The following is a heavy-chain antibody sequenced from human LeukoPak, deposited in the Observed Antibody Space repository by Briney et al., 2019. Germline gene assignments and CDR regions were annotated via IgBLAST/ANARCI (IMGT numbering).Heavy chain of an antibody. J-gene: IGHJ4*02. V-gene: IGHV3-30*04. Sequence: PGRSLRLSCAASGFTFSSYAMHWVRQAPGKGLEWVAVISYDGCNKYYADSVKGRFTISRDNSKNTLYLQMNSLRAEDTAVYYCARDYGFNSYYFDYWGQGTLVTVSS. CDR1: GFTFSSYA. CDR2: ISYDGCNK. CDR3: ARDYGFNSYYFDY. D-gene: IGHD4-17*01.